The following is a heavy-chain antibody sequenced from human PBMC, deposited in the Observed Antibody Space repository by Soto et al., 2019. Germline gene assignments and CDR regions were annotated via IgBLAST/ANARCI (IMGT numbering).Heavy chain of an antibody. CDR3: ARDQRAAHDYGDYYGMDV. CDR2: LYSGGTT. D-gene: IGHD4-17*01. CDR1: GFTVSSNY. Sequence: EVQLVVSGGGLIQPGGSLRLSCAASGFTVSSNYMSWVRQGPGKGLDWVSILYSGGTTYYADSVKGRFTISRDDSANTVYLQMNSLRVDDTAVYYCARDQRAAHDYGDYYGMDVWGHGTTVTVSS. V-gene: IGHV3-53*01. J-gene: IGHJ6*02.